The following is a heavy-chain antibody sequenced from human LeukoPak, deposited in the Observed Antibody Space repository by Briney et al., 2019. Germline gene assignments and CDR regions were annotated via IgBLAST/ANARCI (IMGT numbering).Heavy chain of an antibody. V-gene: IGHV4-34*01. CDR3: ARGSRSSSPFHY. D-gene: IGHD6-13*01. J-gene: IGHJ4*02. CDR2: INHSGST. Sequence: SETLSLTCAVYGGSFSGYYWSWIRQPPGKGLEWIGEINHSGSTNYNPSLKSRVTISVDTSKNQFSLKLSSVTAADTAVYYCARGSRSSSPFHYWGQETLVTVSS. CDR1: GGSFSGYY.